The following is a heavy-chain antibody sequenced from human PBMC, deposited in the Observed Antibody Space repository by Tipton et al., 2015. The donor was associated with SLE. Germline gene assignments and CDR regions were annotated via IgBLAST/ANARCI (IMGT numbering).Heavy chain of an antibody. CDR1: GGSISSSNYY. CDR2: IYYTGST. CDR3: ARVGQRRVSGRDPDGAFDI. J-gene: IGHJ3*02. Sequence: TLSLTCTVSGGSISSSNYYWAWIRQPPGRGLEWIGTIYYTGSTYYNPSLKSRVTITIDTSENQFSFRLSSVTAADTAMYYCARVGQRRVSGRDPDGAFDIWGQGTMVTVSS. V-gene: IGHV4-39*07. D-gene: IGHD6-19*01.